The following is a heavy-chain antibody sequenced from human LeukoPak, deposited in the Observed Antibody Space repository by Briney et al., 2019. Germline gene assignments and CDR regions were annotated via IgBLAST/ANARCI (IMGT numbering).Heavy chain of an antibody. J-gene: IGHJ4*02. V-gene: IGHV1-69*04. CDR1: GYTFTSYG. CDR2: IIPILGIA. Sequence: SVKVSCKASGYTFTSYGFSWVRQAPGQGLEWMGRIIPILGIANYAQKFQGRVTITADKSTSTAYMELSSLRSEDTAVYYCARDPGYDSSGYHDYWGQGTLVTVSS. D-gene: IGHD3-22*01. CDR3: ARDPGYDSSGYHDY.